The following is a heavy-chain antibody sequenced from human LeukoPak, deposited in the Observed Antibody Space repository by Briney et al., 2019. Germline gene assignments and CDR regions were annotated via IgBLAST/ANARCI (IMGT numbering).Heavy chain of an antibody. CDR2: IYYSGST. J-gene: IGHJ3*02. Sequence: PSETLSLTCTVSGGSISGYYWSWIRQPPGKGLEYLGYIYYSGSTNYNPSLKSRVTISVDMSNNQFSLSLSSVTAADTAVYYCAREVNYGDYGDNAFDIWGQGTMVTVSS. CDR3: AREVNYGDYGDNAFDI. CDR1: GGSISGYY. V-gene: IGHV4-59*12. D-gene: IGHD4-17*01.